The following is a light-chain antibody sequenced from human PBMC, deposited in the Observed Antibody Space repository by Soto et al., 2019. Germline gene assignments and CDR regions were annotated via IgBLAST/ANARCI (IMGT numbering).Light chain of an antibody. CDR2: AAA. V-gene: IGKV1-5*01. Sequence: DIQKTQSPSTLSASVGSTATITCLASQSIISWWAWYQQKPGKAPKLLIYAAATLQIGVPSRFSGSGSGTDFTLTISSLQPEDVAAYYCQKYNSAPLTFGGGTQVDIK. CDR1: QSIISW. J-gene: IGKJ4*01. CDR3: QKYNSAPLT.